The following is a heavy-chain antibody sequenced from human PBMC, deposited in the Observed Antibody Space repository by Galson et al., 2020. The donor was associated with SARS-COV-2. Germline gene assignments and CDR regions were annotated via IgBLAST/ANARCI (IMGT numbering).Heavy chain of an antibody. CDR2: ISKSGQYT. CDR1: GFTFNNFA. V-gene: IGHV3-23*01. CDR3: AKSGDYDAWSGYVSHFDY. D-gene: IGHD3-3*01. J-gene: IGHJ4*02. Sequence: GGSLRLSCAASGFTFNNFAMSWVRQAPGKGLEWVAHISKSGQYTYYADPVKGRFSISRDNSENTLFLQMDSLRAEDTAVYYCAKSGDYDAWSGYVSHFDYWGQGTLVSVSS.